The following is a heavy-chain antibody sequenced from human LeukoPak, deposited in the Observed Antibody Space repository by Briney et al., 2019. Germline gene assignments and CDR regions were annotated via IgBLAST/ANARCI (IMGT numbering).Heavy chain of an antibody. CDR1: GYTFTSYG. J-gene: IGHJ4*02. CDR2: ISTYNGNT. D-gene: IGHD6-13*01. CDR3: ARTNKIAAAGIRRADY. V-gene: IGHV1-18*01. Sequence: ASVKVSCKASGYTFTSYGISWVRQAPGQGLEWMGWISTYNGNTNYAQKVQGRVTMTTDTSTSTAYMELRSLGSDDTAVYYWARTNKIAAAGIRRADYWGQGTLVTVSS.